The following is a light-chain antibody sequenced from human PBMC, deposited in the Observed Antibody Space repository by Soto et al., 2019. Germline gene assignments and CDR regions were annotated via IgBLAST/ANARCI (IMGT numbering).Light chain of an antibody. CDR2: EVT. Sequence: QSALTQPASVSGPPGQSITISCTGTSSDVGGYNYVSWYQQHPGKAPKLMIYEVTNRPSGVSNRFSGSKSGNTASLTISGLQAEDEAYYYCSSYTSSNTYVFGTGTKVTVL. J-gene: IGLJ1*01. V-gene: IGLV2-14*01. CDR1: SSDVGGYNY. CDR3: SSYTSSNTYV.